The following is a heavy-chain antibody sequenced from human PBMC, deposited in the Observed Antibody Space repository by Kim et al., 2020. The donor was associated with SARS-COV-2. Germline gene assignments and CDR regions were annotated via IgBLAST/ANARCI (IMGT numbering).Heavy chain of an antibody. D-gene: IGHD3-22*01. CDR2: INHSGST. Sequence: SETLSLTCAVYGGSFSGYYWSWIRQPPGKGLEWIGEINHSGSTNYNPSLKSRVTISVDTSKTQFSLKLSSVTAADTAVYYCAGGRGVGVGRLLLRRGYFDYWGEGTLVTVSS. CDR1: GGSFSGYY. CDR3: AGGRGVGVGRLLLRRGYFDY. V-gene: IGHV4-34*01. J-gene: IGHJ4*02.